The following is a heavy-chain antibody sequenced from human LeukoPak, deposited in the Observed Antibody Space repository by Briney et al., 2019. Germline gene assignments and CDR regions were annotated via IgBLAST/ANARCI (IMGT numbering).Heavy chain of an antibody. Sequence: GGSLRLSCADSGFTFSSYAMSWVRQAPGKGLEWVSAITGSGGSTYYADSVKGRFTISRDNSKNTLYLRMNSLRADDTAVYYCAKGTTKGDSGSSSFDYWGQGTLVTVSS. D-gene: IGHD3-10*01. CDR2: ITGSGGST. CDR1: GFTFSSYA. CDR3: AKGTTKGDSGSSSFDY. J-gene: IGHJ4*02. V-gene: IGHV3-23*01.